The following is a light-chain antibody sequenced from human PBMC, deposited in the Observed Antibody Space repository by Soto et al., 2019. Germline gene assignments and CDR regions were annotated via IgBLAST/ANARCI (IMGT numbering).Light chain of an antibody. CDR3: QKYSSVIT. V-gene: IGKV1-27*01. CDR1: QGISIF. Sequence: DIQMTQSPSSLSASVGDRVTITCRASQGISIFLAWYQQKPGKVPKLLISAASTLQSGVPSRFSGSGSGTDFTLTITSLQPEDVATYSCQKYSSVITFGQGTRLEIK. J-gene: IGKJ5*01. CDR2: AAS.